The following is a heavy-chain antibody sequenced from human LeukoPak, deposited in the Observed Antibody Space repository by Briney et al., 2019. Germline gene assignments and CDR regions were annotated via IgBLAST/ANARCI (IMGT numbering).Heavy chain of an antibody. J-gene: IGHJ4*02. CDR3: ARAYSSSSGGRFDY. CDR1: GXTFSSYW. Sequence: GGSLRLSCAASGXTFSSYWVHWVRQAPGKGLVWVSRINSDGSSTSYADSVKGRFTISRDNAKNTLYLQMNSLRAEDTAVYYCARAYSSSSGGRFDYWGQGTLVTVSS. V-gene: IGHV3-74*01. D-gene: IGHD6-6*01. CDR2: INSDGSST.